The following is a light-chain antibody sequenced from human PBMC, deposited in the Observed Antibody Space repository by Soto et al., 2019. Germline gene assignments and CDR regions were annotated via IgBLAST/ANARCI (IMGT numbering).Light chain of an antibody. CDR2: QDT. V-gene: IGLV3-1*01. Sequence: SYELTQPPSVSVSPGQTASITCSGDKLGDRYVCWYQQKPGQSPVLVIYQDTKRPSGIPDRFSGSNSGNTATLTISGTQAMDEADYYCQAWDTGTVVFGGGTKLTVL. J-gene: IGLJ2*01. CDR3: QAWDTGTVV. CDR1: KLGDRY.